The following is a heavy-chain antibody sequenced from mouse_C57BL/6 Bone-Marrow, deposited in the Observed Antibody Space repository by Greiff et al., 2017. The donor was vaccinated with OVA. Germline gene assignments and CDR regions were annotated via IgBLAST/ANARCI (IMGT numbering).Heavy chain of an antibody. CDR2: IWSDGST. CDR1: GFSLTSYG. J-gene: IGHJ4*01. Sequence: VKLMESGPGLVAPSQSLSITCTVSGFSLTSYGVHWVRQPPGKGLAWLVVIWSDGSTTYNSALKSRLSISKDNSKSQVFLKMNSLQTDDTAMYYCARHDYDGGYAMDYWGQGTSVTVSS. D-gene: IGHD2-4*01. V-gene: IGHV2-6-1*01. CDR3: ARHDYDGGYAMDY.